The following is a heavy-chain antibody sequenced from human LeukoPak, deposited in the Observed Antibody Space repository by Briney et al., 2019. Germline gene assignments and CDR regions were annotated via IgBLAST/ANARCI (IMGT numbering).Heavy chain of an antibody. D-gene: IGHD3-3*01. Sequence: GGSLRLSCVASGITFSRHGMDWVRQAPGKGLEWVAVIADDGGVKQYADSVKGRSTVSRDNSKSTLYLQMNGLSVEDTAIYYCAREATWGEWYFDHWGQGTPVTVSS. J-gene: IGHJ4*02. CDR3: AREATWGEWYFDH. CDR2: IADDGGVK. CDR1: GITFSRHG. V-gene: IGHV3-30*03.